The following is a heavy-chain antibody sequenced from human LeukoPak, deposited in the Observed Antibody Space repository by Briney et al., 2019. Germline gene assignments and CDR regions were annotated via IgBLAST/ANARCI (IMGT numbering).Heavy chain of an antibody. CDR1: GGSISSYY. J-gene: IGHJ4*02. Sequence: SETLSLTCTVSGGSISSYYWSWIRQPPGKGLEWIGYIYYSGSTNYNPSLKNRVTISVDTSKNQFSLKLSSVTAADTAVYYCARNYDSSGYLGYWGQGTLVTVSS. D-gene: IGHD3-22*01. V-gene: IGHV4-59*01. CDR2: IYYSGST. CDR3: ARNYDSSGYLGY.